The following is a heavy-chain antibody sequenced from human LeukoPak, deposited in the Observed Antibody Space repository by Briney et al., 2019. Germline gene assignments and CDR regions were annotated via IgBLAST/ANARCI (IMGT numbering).Heavy chain of an antibody. Sequence: GGSLRLSCAASGFTFSSYEMNWVRQAPGKGLEWVSAISGSGGSTYYADSVKGRFTISRDNSKNTLYLQMNSLRAEDTAVYYCAKMVGGYCSGGSCYYYGMDVWGQGTTVTVSS. CDR2: ISGSGGST. D-gene: IGHD2-15*01. V-gene: IGHV3-23*01. J-gene: IGHJ6*02. CDR1: GFTFSSYE. CDR3: AKMVGGYCSGGSCYYYGMDV.